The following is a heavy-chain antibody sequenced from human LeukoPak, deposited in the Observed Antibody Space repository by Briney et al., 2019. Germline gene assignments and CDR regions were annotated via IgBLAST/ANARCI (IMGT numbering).Heavy chain of an antibody. CDR3: ARERDYGDPRD. CDR2: IIPIFGTA. Sequence: PVKASCKASGGTFSSYAISWVRQAPGQGLEWMGRIIPIFGTANYAQKFQGRVTITTDESTSTAYMELSSLRSEDTAVYYCARERDYGDPRDWGQGTLVTVSS. J-gene: IGHJ4*02. V-gene: IGHV1-69*05. D-gene: IGHD4-17*01. CDR1: GGTFSSYA.